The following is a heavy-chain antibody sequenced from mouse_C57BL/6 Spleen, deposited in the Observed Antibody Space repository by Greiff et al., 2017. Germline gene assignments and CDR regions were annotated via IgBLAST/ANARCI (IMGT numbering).Heavy chain of an antibody. CDR2: INPNYGTT. Sequence: VQLQQSGPELVKPGASVKISCKASGYSFTDYNMNWVKQSNGKSLEWIGVINPNYGTTSYNQKFKGKATLTVDQSSSTAYMQLNSLTSEDSAVDYCARSITTVVATHFDYWGQGTTLTVSA. CDR1: GYSFTDYN. V-gene: IGHV1-39*01. D-gene: IGHD1-1*01. CDR3: ARSITTVVATHFDY. J-gene: IGHJ2*01.